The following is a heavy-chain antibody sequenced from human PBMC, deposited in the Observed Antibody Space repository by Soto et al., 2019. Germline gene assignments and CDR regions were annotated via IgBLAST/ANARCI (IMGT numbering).Heavy chain of an antibody. D-gene: IGHD2-2*01. Sequence: GGSLRLSCAASGITFSSYAMSWVRQAQGKGLEWVSAISGSGGRTYYADSVKGRFTISRDNSKNTMYLKMNSLKAEDTAVYYFANNGPAAKLYYYSYMDVWGKGATVTVSS. CDR3: ANNGPAAKLYYYSYMDV. CDR2: ISGSGGRT. J-gene: IGHJ6*03. V-gene: IGHV3-23*01. CDR1: GITFSSYA.